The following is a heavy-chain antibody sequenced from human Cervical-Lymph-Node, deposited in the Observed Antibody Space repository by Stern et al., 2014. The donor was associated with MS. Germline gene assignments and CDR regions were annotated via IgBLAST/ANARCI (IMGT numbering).Heavy chain of an antibody. D-gene: IGHD2-2*02. CDR2: ISPPDSNP. Sequence: EVQLVESGAEVKKPGESLKISCKGSGYTFTNNWIAWVRQMPGKGLACLGIISPPDSNPRYSPSFPGQVTLSADKYRNTAYLQWSSLTASDSAMYYCARQGCGSTSCHSIDYWGQGTLITVSS. V-gene: IGHV5-51*01. CDR3: ARQGCGSTSCHSIDY. CDR1: GYTFTNNW. J-gene: IGHJ4*02.